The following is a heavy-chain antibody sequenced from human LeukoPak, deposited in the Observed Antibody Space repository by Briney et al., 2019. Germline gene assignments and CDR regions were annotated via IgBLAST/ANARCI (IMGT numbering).Heavy chain of an antibody. CDR1: GFTFSDYW. CDR2: IKRDGSEK. D-gene: IGHD3-10*01. V-gene: IGHV3-7*01. Sequence: PGGSLRLSCAGSGFTFSDYWMSWVRQAPGKGLEWVANIKRDGSEKYYVDSVKGRFTISRDNAKNSLYLQMNSLRAEDTAVYYCARNLRSGPVSFDYWGQGTLVTVSS. J-gene: IGHJ4*02. CDR3: ARNLRSGPVSFDY.